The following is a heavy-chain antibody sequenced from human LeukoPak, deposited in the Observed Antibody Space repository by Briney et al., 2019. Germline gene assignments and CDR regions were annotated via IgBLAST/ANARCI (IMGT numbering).Heavy chain of an antibody. J-gene: IGHJ4*02. V-gene: IGHV3-9*01. CDR1: GFTFDDYA. CDR3: ANSGGSSRYSLHLDY. D-gene: IGHD6-13*01. Sequence: PGRSLRLSCAASGFTFDDYAMHWVRQAPGKGLEWVSGISWNSGSIGYADSVKGRFTISRDNAKNSLYLQMNSLRAEDTALYYCANSGGSSRYSLHLDYWGQGTLVTVSS. CDR2: ISWNSGSI.